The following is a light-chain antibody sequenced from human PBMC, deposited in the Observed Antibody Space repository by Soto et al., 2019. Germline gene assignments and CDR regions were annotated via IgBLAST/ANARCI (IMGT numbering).Light chain of an antibody. Sequence: EVVLTQSPATVSLSPGARATLSCRASRNVSSNLAWYQQKPGQAPRLLIYGASTRATGIPARFSGSGSGTEFTLTISRLEPEDFVVYYCQQYGSSPFTFGQGTRLEIK. V-gene: IGKV3-20*01. CDR3: QQYGSSPFT. CDR2: GAS. CDR1: RNVSSN. J-gene: IGKJ5*01.